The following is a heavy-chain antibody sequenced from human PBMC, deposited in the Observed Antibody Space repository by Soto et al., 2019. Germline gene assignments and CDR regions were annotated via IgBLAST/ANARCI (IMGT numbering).Heavy chain of an antibody. CDR1: GGSIIRGGYY. CDR2: IYYSGST. J-gene: IGHJ6*02. D-gene: IGHD3-16*02. CDR3: ARDRMITFGGVIAYYYGMDV. V-gene: IGHV4-31*03. Sequence: PSETLSLTCTVSGGSIIRGGYYWSWIRQHPGKGLEWIGYIYYSGSTYYNPSLKSRVTISVDTSKNQFSLKLSSVTAADTAVYYCARDRMITFGGVIAYYYGMDVWGQGTTVTVSS.